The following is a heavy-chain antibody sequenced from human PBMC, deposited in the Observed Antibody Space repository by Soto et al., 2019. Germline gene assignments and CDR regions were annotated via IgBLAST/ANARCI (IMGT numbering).Heavy chain of an antibody. V-gene: IGHV3-23*01. J-gene: IGHJ6*02. CDR2: ISGSGGST. Sequence: GGSLRLSCAASGFSFSSYAMSWVRQAPGKGLEWVSAISGSGGSTYYADSVKGRFTISRDNSKNTLYLQMNSLRAEDTAVYYCAKDRGNWIRYSYYGMDVWGQGTTVTVSS. D-gene: IGHD1-20*01. CDR1: GFSFSSYA. CDR3: AKDRGNWIRYSYYGMDV.